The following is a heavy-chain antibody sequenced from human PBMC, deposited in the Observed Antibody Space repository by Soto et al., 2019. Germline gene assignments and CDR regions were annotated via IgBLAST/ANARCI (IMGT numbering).Heavy chain of an antibody. CDR2: MNPNSGNT. V-gene: IGHV1-8*01. Sequence: GASVKVSCKASGYTFTSYAMNWVRQATGQRLEWMGWMNPNSGNTGYAQKFQGRVTMTSNTSISTAYMELSSLRSEDTAVYYCARVSPSGLTFYDILTGYYRGYSYYGMDVWGQGTTVTVSS. CDR1: GYTFTSYA. D-gene: IGHD3-9*01. CDR3: ARVSPSGLTFYDILTGYYRGYSYYGMDV. J-gene: IGHJ6*02.